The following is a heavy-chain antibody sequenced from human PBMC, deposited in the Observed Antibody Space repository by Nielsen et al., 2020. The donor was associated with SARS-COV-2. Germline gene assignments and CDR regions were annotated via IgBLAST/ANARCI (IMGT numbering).Heavy chain of an antibody. CDR3: ARHGPTYCSTTSCSGAFDV. Sequence: GESLKISCKASGYSFGSYWIAWVRQVPGTGLEWMGIIYPGDSDTRYSPSFQGRVTISVDKSVGTAYLQWSSLKASDTAIYYCARHGPTYCSTTSCSGAFDVWGQGTLVSVSS. J-gene: IGHJ3*01. V-gene: IGHV5-51*01. D-gene: IGHD6-19*01. CDR2: IYPGDSDT. CDR1: GYSFGSYW.